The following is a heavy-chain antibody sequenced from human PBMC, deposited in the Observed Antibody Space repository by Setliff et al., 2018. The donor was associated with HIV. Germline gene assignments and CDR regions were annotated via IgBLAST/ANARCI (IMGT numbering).Heavy chain of an antibody. Sequence: SETLSLTCAVSGFSISSGFFWGWVRQPPGKGLEWIGSIYQSGTTYYNPSLKSRVTISRDPSTKQFSLKMTSMTAADTAVYYCAAFFVTPLMTQDFWGQGTLVTVSS. CDR1: GFSISSGFF. J-gene: IGHJ4*02. CDR2: IYQSGTT. CDR3: AAFFVTPLMTQDF. D-gene: IGHD4-17*01. V-gene: IGHV4-38-2*01.